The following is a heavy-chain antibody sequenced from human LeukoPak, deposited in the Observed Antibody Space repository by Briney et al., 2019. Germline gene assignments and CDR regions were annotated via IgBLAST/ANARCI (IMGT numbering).Heavy chain of an antibody. CDR1: GRSISSYY. D-gene: IGHD3-22*01. CDR2: IYYSGST. V-gene: IGHV4-59*08. Sequence: SETLSLTCTVSGRSISSYYWSWIRQPPGKGLEWIGYIYYSGSTNYNPSLQSRVTISVDTSKNQFSLKLSSVTATDTAVYYCASASQTYYYDSSGYYPFDYWGQGTLVTVSS. J-gene: IGHJ4*02. CDR3: ASASQTYYYDSSGYYPFDY.